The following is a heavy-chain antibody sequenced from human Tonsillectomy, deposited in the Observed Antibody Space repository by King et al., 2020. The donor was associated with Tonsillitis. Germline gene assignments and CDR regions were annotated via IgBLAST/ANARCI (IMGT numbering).Heavy chain of an antibody. Sequence: VQLVESGAEVKKPGASVKVSCKASGYTFTSYGISWVRQAPGQGLEWMGWITIYNGNTNYAQELQGRVTMTTDTSTSTAYMELRSLRSDDTAVYYCARADSVVRGFWFYYWGQGTLVTVSS. CDR2: ITIYNGNT. D-gene: IGHD3-10*01. CDR1: GYTFTSYG. CDR3: ARADSVVRGFWFYY. V-gene: IGHV1-18*01. J-gene: IGHJ4*02.